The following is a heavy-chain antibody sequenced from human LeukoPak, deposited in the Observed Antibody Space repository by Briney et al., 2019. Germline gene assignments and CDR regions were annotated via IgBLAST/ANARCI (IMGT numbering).Heavy chain of an antibody. V-gene: IGHV4-59*11. CDR1: GGSISGHY. Sequence: SETLSLTCTVSGGSISGHYWSWIRQPPGKGLEWIGYIYYSGSTNYNPSLKSRTTISLDTSKSQFSLKLNSVTAADMAVYYCARDGDYDWYFDLWGRGTLVTVSS. D-gene: IGHD4-17*01. CDR3: ARDGDYDWYFDL. CDR2: IYYSGST. J-gene: IGHJ2*01.